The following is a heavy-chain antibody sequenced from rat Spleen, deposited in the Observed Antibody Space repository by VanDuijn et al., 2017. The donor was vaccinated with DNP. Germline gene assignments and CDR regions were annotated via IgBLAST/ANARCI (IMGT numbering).Heavy chain of an antibody. CDR3: ARTGSYYWYFDF. CDR2: ISYEGSST. J-gene: IGHJ1*01. D-gene: IGHD5-1*01. Sequence: EVQVIESGGGLVQPGRSLKLSCVASGFTFSSYWMYWIRQAPGKGLEWVSSISYEGSSTYYGDSVKGRFTISRDNAKSTLYLQMNSLRSEDTATYYCARTGSYYWYFDFWGPGTMVTVSS. CDR1: GFTFSSYW. V-gene: IGHV5-58*01.